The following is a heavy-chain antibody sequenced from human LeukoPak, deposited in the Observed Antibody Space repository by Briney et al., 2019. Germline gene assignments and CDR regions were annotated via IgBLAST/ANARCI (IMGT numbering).Heavy chain of an antibody. CDR3: ATSGLRSGYYV. J-gene: IGHJ4*02. D-gene: IGHD3-10*02. CDR1: GFTFSSYG. V-gene: IGHV3-23*01. Sequence: GGSLRLSCAASGFTFSSYGMSWVRQAPGKGLEWVSTVSGSGGNTYYTDSVKGRFTISRDNSKNTLYLQMNSLRAEDTAVYYCATSGLRSGYYVWGQGTLVTVSS. CDR2: VSGSGGNT.